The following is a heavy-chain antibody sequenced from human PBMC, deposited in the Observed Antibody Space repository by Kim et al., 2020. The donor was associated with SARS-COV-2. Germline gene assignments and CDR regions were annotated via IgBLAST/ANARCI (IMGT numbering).Heavy chain of an antibody. CDR3: ARVFTMVRGYFDY. J-gene: IGHJ4*02. D-gene: IGHD3-10*01. CDR1: GGSFSGYY. Sequence: SETLSLTCAVYGGSFSGYYWSWIRQPPGKGLEWIGEINHSGSTNYNPSLKSRVTISVDTSKNQFSLKLSSVTAADTAVYYCARVFTMVRGYFDYWGQGTLVTVSS. CDR2: INHSGST. V-gene: IGHV4-34*01.